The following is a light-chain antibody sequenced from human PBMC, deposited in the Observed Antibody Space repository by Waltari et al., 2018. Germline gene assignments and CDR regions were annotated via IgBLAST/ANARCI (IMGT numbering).Light chain of an antibody. CDR3: CSFTSTSTWV. Sequence: QSALTQPAPVSGSPGQSLTISCTGTTSDLGGYNYVSWYQQHPGKAPKLILYDVSSRPSGVSNRFSGSKSGNTASLTISGLQAEDEADYYCCSFTSTSTWVFGGGTKLTVL. J-gene: IGLJ3*02. CDR2: DVS. V-gene: IGLV2-14*01. CDR1: TSDLGGYNY.